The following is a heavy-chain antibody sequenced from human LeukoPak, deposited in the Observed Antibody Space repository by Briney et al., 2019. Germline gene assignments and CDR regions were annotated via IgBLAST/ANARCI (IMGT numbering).Heavy chain of an antibody. CDR3: AREPTVGGQLPQDDY. D-gene: IGHD2-2*01. CDR2: IIPIFGTA. CDR1: GGTFSSYA. Sequence: SVKVSCKASGGTFSSYAISWVRQAPGQGLEWMGGIIPIFGTANYAQKFQGRVTITADESTSTAYMELSSLRSEDTAVYYCAREPTVGGQLPQDDYWGQGTLVTVSS. J-gene: IGHJ4*02. V-gene: IGHV1-69*01.